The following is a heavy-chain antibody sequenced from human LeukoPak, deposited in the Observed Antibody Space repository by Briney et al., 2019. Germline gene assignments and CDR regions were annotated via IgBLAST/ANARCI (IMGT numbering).Heavy chain of an antibody. J-gene: IGHJ4*02. V-gene: IGHV1-24*01. CDR3: ATDQGGYSFPTLI. D-gene: IGHD5-18*01. Sequence: ASVKVSCKVSGYTLTELSMHWVRQPPGNVLEWKGGFDPEDGETIYAQKFQGRVNMTEDTSTDTAYMELSRVRSEDTAVYYCATDQGGYSFPTLIRGQGTLVTVSS. CDR2: FDPEDGET. CDR1: GYTLTELS.